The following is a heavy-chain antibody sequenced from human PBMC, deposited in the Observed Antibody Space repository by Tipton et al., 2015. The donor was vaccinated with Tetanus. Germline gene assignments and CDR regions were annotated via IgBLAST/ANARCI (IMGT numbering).Heavy chain of an antibody. CDR1: GYIFNNYW. D-gene: IGHD2-8*01. V-gene: IGHV5-51*01. CDR3: ARAHCTDGVCNFDF. CDR2: IYPGDSDT. Sequence: VQLVQSGGEVKKPGESLKISCKGSGYIFNNYWIGWVCQKPGQGLEWMGIIYPGDSDTRYSPSFQGQVTIPVDKSINTAYLQWSSLKASDTSMFYCARAHCTDGVCNFDFWGQGALVTVAS. J-gene: IGHJ4*02.